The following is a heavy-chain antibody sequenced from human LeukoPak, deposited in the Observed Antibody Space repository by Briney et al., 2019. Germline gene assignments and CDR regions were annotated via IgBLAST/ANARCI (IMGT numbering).Heavy chain of an antibody. CDR1: GFIFSSYE. D-gene: IGHD2-21*02. J-gene: IGHJ4*02. V-gene: IGHV3-48*03. Sequence: PGGSLRLSCAASGFIFSSYEMNWVRQAPGKGLEWVSYISSSGSTIYYADSVKGRFTISRDNAENSLYLQMNSLRAEDTAVYYCARESGYCGGDRQLDYWGQGTLVTVSS. CDR2: ISSSGSTI. CDR3: ARESGYCGGDRQLDY.